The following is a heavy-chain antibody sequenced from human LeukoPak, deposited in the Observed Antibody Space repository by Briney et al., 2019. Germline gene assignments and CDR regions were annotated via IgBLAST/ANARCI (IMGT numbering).Heavy chain of an antibody. Sequence: GGSLRLSCAASGFTFSSYGMHWVRQAPGKGLEWVSYISSSGSTIYYADSVKGRFTISRDNAKNSLYLQMNSLRAEDTAVYYCASISGYAKTDYWGQGTLVTVSS. CDR1: GFTFSSYG. CDR3: ASISGYAKTDY. J-gene: IGHJ4*02. V-gene: IGHV3-48*04. CDR2: ISSSGSTI. D-gene: IGHD5-12*01.